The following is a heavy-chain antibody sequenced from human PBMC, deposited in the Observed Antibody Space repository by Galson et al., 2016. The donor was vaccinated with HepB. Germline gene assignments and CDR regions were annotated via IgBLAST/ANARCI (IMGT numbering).Heavy chain of an antibody. CDR3: AGGAHFYDSSGYYPPAFYFDY. V-gene: IGHV1-46*01. D-gene: IGHD3-22*01. J-gene: IGHJ4*02. Sequence: INPSGGSTKYAQKFQGRVTMTRDTSTSTVYVELSSLRSEDTAVYYCAGGAHFYDSSGYYPPAFYFDYRGQGTLVTVSS. CDR2: INPSGGST.